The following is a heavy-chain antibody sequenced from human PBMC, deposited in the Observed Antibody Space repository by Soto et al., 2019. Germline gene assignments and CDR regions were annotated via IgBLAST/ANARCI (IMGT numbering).Heavy chain of an antibody. J-gene: IGHJ6*02. D-gene: IGHD2-2*01. V-gene: IGHV1-46*01. Sequence: QVQLVQSGAEVKKPGASVKVSCKASGYTFTSYYMHWVRQAAGQGFEWMGIINPSGGSTSYAQKVPGRVTMTRDTSTSTVYMELSSLRSEDTAVYYCASAYCSSTSCYYYYGMDVWGQGTTVTVSS. CDR3: ASAYCSSTSCYYYYGMDV. CDR1: GYTFTSYY. CDR2: INPSGGST.